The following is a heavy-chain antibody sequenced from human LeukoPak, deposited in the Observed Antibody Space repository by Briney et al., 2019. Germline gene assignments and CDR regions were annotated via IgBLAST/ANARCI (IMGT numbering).Heavy chain of an antibody. CDR3: ARAVAVAATSFDY. CDR2: ISSSSSYI. Sequence: GGSLRLSCTASGFTFSSYAMNWVRQAPGRGLDWVSSISSSSSYIYYADSMKGRFTISRDNAKNSLYLQMNSLRAEDTAVYYCARAVAVAATSFDYWGQGTLVTVSS. CDR1: GFTFSSYA. D-gene: IGHD2-15*01. J-gene: IGHJ4*02. V-gene: IGHV3-21*01.